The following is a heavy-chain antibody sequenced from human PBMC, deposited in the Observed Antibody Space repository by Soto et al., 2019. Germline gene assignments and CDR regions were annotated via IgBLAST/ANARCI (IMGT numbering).Heavy chain of an antibody. D-gene: IGHD3-16*01. CDR3: ARGAPTVSWDYYYGMDV. CDR1: GGSISSYY. Sequence: PSETLSLTCTVSGGSISSYYWSWIRQPPGKGLEWIGYIYYSGTTSYNPSLKSRVTISINTSKNQFSLKLSSVTAADTAVYYCARGAPTVSWDYYYGMDVWGQGTTATVSS. J-gene: IGHJ6*02. CDR2: IYYSGTT. V-gene: IGHV4-59*01.